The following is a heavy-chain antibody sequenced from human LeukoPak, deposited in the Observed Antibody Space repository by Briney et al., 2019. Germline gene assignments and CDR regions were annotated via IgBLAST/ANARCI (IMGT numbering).Heavy chain of an antibody. CDR3: AKTGRYSNSHLDY. J-gene: IGHJ4*02. D-gene: IGHD6-13*01. V-gene: IGHV3-23*01. CDR1: GFTFSNYA. Sequence: GGSQRLSCAASGFTFSNYAMSWVRQAPGKGLEWVSAISGSGGSTYYADSVKGRFTISRDNSKNTLYLQMNSLRAEDTAVYYCAKTGRYSNSHLDYWGQGTLVTVSS. CDR2: ISGSGGST.